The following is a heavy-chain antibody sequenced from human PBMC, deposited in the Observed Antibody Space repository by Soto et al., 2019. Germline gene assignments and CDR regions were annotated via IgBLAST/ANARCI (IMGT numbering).Heavy chain of an antibody. D-gene: IGHD6-25*01. CDR2: IFYSGST. CDR1: GGSXTKDTYY. Sequence: PSETLSLTCTVSGGSXTKDTYYWGWIRQPPGKGREWIASIFYSGSTYNNPSLKSRVTVSVDTSKNQFSLKLSSVTAADTAVYYCASNIVATALDYWGQGTLVTVSS. J-gene: IGHJ4*02. V-gene: IGHV4-39*01. CDR3: ASNIVATALDY.